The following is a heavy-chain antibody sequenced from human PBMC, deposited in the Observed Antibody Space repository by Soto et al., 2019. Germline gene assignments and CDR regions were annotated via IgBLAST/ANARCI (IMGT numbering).Heavy chain of an antibody. V-gene: IGHV1-3*01. D-gene: IGHD6-13*01. CDR2: INAGNGNT. J-gene: IGHJ4*02. CDR3: STGVAAAGLYY. CDR1: GYTFTSYA. Sequence: QVQLVQSGAEVKKPGASVKVSCKASGYTFTSYAMHWVRQAPGQRLEWMGWINAGNGNTKYSQKFQGRVTVTTDTTARTAYVDMSSRRSEGTPVDYYSTGVAAAGLYYWGQGTLVTVSS.